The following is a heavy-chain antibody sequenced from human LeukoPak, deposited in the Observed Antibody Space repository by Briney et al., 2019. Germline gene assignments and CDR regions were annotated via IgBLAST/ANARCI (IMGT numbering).Heavy chain of an antibody. CDR2: INAGNGNT. J-gene: IGHJ4*02. CDR3: QLSGEKEVGATDY. Sequence: ASVKVSCKASGYTFTSYAMHWVRQAPGQRLEWMGWINAGNGNTKYSQKFQGRVTITRDTSASTAYMELSSLRSEDTAVYYCQLSGEKEVGATDYWGQGTLVTVSS. CDR1: GYTFTSYA. V-gene: IGHV1-3*01. D-gene: IGHD1-26*01.